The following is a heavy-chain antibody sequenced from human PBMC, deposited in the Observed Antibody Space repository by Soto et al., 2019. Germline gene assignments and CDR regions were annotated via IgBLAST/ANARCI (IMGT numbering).Heavy chain of an antibody. CDR3: AKGYYDSSGYYPWGAFDI. D-gene: IGHD3-22*01. V-gene: IGHV3-23*01. CDR2: ISGSGGST. J-gene: IGHJ3*02. CDR1: GFTFSSYA. Sequence: EVQLLESGGGLVQPGGSLRLSCAASGFTFSSYAMSWVRQAPGKGLEWVSAISGSGGSTYYADSVKGRFTISRDNSKNTLYLQMNSLRAEDTAVYYCAKGYYDSSGYYPWGAFDIWGQGTMVTVSS.